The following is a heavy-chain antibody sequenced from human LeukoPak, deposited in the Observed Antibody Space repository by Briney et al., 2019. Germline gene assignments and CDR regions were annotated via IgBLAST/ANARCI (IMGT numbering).Heavy chain of an antibody. J-gene: IGHJ4*02. D-gene: IGHD3-22*01. CDR2: IYYSGST. Sequence: SETLSLTCTVSGGSISDYYWSWIRQPPGKGLEWIGYIYYSGSTNYSPSLKSRVTISVDTSKNQFPLKLGSVTAADTAVYYCARSVITHYYDYTGYYYYYFDYWGQGTLVTVSS. V-gene: IGHV4-59*01. CDR3: ARSVITHYYDYTGYYYYYFDY. CDR1: GGSISDYY.